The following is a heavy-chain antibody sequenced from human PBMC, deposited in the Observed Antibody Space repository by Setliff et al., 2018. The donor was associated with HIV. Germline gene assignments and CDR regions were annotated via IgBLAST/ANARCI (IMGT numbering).Heavy chain of an antibody. Sequence: ASVKVSCKASGYTFTGYYMHWVRQAPGQGLEWMGIINPSSGSTTYAQKFQGRVTMTRDTSTSTVYMELSSLRSDDTAVYYCARDPRHYYDTTGYSPYNWFDPWGQGTLVTVSS. D-gene: IGHD3-22*01. V-gene: IGHV1-46*01. CDR3: ARDPRHYYDTTGYSPYNWFDP. J-gene: IGHJ5*02. CDR2: INPSSGST. CDR1: GYTFTGYY.